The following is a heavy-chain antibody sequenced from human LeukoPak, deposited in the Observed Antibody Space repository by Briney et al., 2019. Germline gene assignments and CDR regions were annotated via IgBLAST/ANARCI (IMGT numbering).Heavy chain of an antibody. CDR1: GYTFTSYA. CDR3: ARDLYARIVVVPAAMLDY. CDR2: INAGNGNT. Sequence: ASVKVSCKASGYTFTSYAMHWVRQAPGQRLEWMGWINAGNGNTKYSQKFQGRVTITRDTSASTAYMELSSLRSEDTAVYYCARDLYARIVVVPAAMLDYWGQGTLVTVSS. V-gene: IGHV1-3*01. D-gene: IGHD2-2*01. J-gene: IGHJ4*02.